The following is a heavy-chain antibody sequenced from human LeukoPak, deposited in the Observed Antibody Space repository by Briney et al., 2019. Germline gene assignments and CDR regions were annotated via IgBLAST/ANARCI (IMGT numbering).Heavy chain of an antibody. V-gene: IGHV4-4*03. CDR3: ASSQAVALFDP. J-gene: IGHJ5*02. CDR1: GGSPSSSKC. CDR2: IYHRGST. Sequence: PRTPSLTCAVSGGSPSSSKCWSWVRQPPGKGLEWVVEIYHRGSTNYNPSLTRRATTSVDKSKNPFSLQLSSVTAADTAVYYCASSQAVALFDPWGQGTLVTVSS. D-gene: IGHD6-19*01.